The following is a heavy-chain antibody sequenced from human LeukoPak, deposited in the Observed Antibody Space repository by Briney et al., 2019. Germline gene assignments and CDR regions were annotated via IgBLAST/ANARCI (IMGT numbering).Heavy chain of an antibody. Sequence: PSETLSLTCTVFGGSISSRSYYWGWIRQPPGKGLEWIGSIYYSGNTYYNPSLKSRVSISVDTSKNQFSLKLSSVTAADTSVYYCARHSKSMDVWGKGTTVTISS. CDR2: IYYSGNT. V-gene: IGHV4-39*01. CDR1: GGSISSRSYY. J-gene: IGHJ6*04. D-gene: IGHD2-2*01. CDR3: ARHSKSMDV.